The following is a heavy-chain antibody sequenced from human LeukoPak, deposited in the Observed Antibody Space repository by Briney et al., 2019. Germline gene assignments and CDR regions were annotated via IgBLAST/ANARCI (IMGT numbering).Heavy chain of an antibody. CDR2: INSDGSST. CDR3: ARDGYYDILTAHDY. V-gene: IGHV3-74*01. Sequence: GGSLRLSCAASGFTFSSYWMHWVRQAPGKGLVWVSRINSDGSSTSYADSVKGRFTISRDNAKNTLCLQMNSLRAEDTAVYYCARDGYYDILTAHDYWGQGTLVTVSS. J-gene: IGHJ4*02. CDR1: GFTFSSYW. D-gene: IGHD3-9*01.